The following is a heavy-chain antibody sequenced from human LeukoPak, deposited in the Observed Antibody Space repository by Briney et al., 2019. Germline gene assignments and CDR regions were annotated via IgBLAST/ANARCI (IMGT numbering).Heavy chain of an antibody. J-gene: IGHJ6*02. CDR2: IYSGGRT. V-gene: IGHV3-66*04. Sequence: SGGSLRLSCTASEXSVSNNYMSWVRQAPGKGLEWVSVIYSGGRTNYADSVRGRFSISRDNSKNTMYLQMNSLRVEDTAVYYCAKLDILTGYSPYVWGQGTTVTVSS. CDR3: AKLDILTGYSPYV. D-gene: IGHD3-9*01. CDR1: EXSVSNNY.